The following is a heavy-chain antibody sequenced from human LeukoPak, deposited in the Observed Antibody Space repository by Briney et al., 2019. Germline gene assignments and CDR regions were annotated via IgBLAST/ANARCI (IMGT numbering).Heavy chain of an antibody. CDR3: TQSNY. J-gene: IGHJ4*02. CDR2: IRSIADNYAT. Sequence: GGSLILSCAASGFTFSGSPILWVRQASGKGLEWVGRIRSIADNYATAYAASVQGRCTISRDDSKGTAYLQLNSLKTEDTAVYYCTQSNYWGQGALVTVSS. V-gene: IGHV3-73*01. CDR1: GFTFSGSP.